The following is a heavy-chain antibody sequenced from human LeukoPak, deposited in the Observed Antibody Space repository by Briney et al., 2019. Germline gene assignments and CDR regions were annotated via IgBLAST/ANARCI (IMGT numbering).Heavy chain of an antibody. V-gene: IGHV4-39*07. D-gene: IGHD4-17*01. CDR1: GASISDTTYY. CDR2: IYYSGST. CDR3: ARVPLHGDYVDY. Sequence: SETLSLTCTVSGASISDTTYYWGWVRQPPGKGLESIGSIYYSGSTYYNPSLKSRVTISVDTSKNQFSLKLSSVTAADTAVYYCARVPLHGDYVDYWGQGTLVTVSS. J-gene: IGHJ4*02.